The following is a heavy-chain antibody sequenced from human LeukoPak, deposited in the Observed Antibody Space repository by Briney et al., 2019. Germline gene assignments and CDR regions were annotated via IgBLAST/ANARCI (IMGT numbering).Heavy chain of an antibody. CDR2: ISGSSSDT. Sequence: GGSLRLSCAASGFTFSDHYMNWIRQAPGKGLEWVSYISGSSSDTNYADSVKGRFTVSRDNAKNSLYLQMNSLRAEDTAVYYCARDSGTSYSSGWYDYWGQGTLVTVSS. CDR3: ARDSGTSYSSGWYDY. J-gene: IGHJ4*02. V-gene: IGHV3-11*06. CDR1: GFTFSDHY. D-gene: IGHD6-19*01.